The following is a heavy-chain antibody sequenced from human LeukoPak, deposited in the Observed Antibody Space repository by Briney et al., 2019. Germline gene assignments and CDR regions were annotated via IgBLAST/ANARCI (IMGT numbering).Heavy chain of an antibody. Sequence: PGGSLRLSCAASGFTFSSYAMHWVRQAPGKGLEWVAVISYDGSNKYYADSVKGRFTISRDNSKNTLYLQMNSLRAEDTAVYYCARDDDSSARYSGAFDIWGQGTMVTVSS. CDR1: GFTFSSYA. D-gene: IGHD3-22*01. CDR2: ISYDGSNK. V-gene: IGHV3-30-3*01. CDR3: ARDDDSSARYSGAFDI. J-gene: IGHJ3*02.